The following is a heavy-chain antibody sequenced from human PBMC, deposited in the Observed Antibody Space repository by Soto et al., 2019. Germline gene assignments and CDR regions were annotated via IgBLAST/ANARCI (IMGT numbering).Heavy chain of an antibody. CDR2: IYYSGST. CDR1: GGSISSGDYY. J-gene: IGHJ4*02. D-gene: IGHD3-22*01. Sequence: SETLSLTCTVSGGSISSGDYYWSWIRQPPGKGLEWIGYIYYSGSTYYNPSLKSRVTISVDTSKNQFSLKLSSVTAADTAVYYCATYYYDSSGYYYFDYWGQGTLVTVS. V-gene: IGHV4-30-4*01. CDR3: ATYYYDSSGYYYFDY.